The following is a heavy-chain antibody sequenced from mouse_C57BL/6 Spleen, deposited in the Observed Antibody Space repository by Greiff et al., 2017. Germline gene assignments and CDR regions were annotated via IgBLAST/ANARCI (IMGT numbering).Heavy chain of an antibody. CDR1: GFTFSSYA. D-gene: IGHD2-1*01. CDR2: ISAGGGYT. CDR3: AREGSLLSHCDY. J-gene: IGHJ2*01. V-gene: IGHV5-4*01. Sequence: EVKLVESGGGLVKPGGSLKLSCAASGFTFSSYAMSWVRQTPEKRLEWVATISAGGGYTYYPDNVKGRFTITRDNAKHNLYLQMSHLKSEDTAMYYCAREGSLLSHCDYWGQGTTLTVTS.